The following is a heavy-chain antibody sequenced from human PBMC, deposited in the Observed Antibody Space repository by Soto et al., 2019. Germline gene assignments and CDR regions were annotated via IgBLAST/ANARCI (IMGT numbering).Heavy chain of an antibody. CDR2: MKEDGSEK. CDR1: GCTFSHYW. D-gene: IGHD3-16*01. J-gene: IGHJ4*02. V-gene: IGHV3-7*01. Sequence: EVQLVESGGDLVQPGGSLRLSCAASGCTFSHYWMTWVRQAPGKGLEWVANMKEDGSEKNYVDYVKGRFTISRDNAKNSLYLQMNSKRAEDTAIYYCARGGSERDYWGQGTLVTVSS. CDR3: ARGGSERDY.